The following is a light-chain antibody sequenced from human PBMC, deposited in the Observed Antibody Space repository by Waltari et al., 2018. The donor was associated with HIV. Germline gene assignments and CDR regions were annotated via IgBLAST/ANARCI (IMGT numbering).Light chain of an antibody. CDR1: SSDVGSYNL. V-gene: IGLV2-23*02. J-gene: IGLJ1*01. CDR2: DVS. CDR3: CSYARTSPYV. Sequence: QSALTQPASVSGSPGQSITISCTGTSSDVGSYNLVYWYQHHPGKAPKLMIYDVSERPSGVSNRFAGSKSGNTASLSISGLQAEDEADYYCCSYARTSPYVFGTGTKVSVL.